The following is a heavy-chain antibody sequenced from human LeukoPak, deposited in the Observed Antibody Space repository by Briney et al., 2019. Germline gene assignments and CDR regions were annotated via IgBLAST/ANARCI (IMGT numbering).Heavy chain of an antibody. CDR2: ISGSGGST. CDR1: GFTFSSYS. D-gene: IGHD3-22*01. J-gene: IGHJ4*02. V-gene: IGHV3-23*01. Sequence: PGGSLRLSCAASGFTFSSYSMNWVRQAPGKGLEWVSDISGSGGSTYYADSVKGRFPISRDNSKNTLYLQMNSLRAEDTAVYYCAKIVSSGYPSPFDYWGQGTLVTVSS. CDR3: AKIVSSGYPSPFDY.